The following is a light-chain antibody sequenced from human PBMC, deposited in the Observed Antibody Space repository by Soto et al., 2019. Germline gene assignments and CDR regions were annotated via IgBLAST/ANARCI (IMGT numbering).Light chain of an antibody. CDR3: AAWDDSLNGQVV. CDR1: SSNIGSNT. Sequence: QSVLTQPPSASGTPGQRVTISCSGSSSNIGSNTVNWYQQLPGTAPKLLIYSNNQRPSGVPDRFSGSKSGTLASLAISGLQSEDEADYYCAAWDDSLNGQVVFGGGTKLTVL. CDR2: SNN. J-gene: IGLJ2*01. V-gene: IGLV1-44*01.